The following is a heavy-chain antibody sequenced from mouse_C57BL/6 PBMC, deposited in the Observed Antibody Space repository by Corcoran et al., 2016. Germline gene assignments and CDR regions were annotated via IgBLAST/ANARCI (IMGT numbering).Heavy chain of an antibody. CDR3: ARSGVFAY. D-gene: IGHD3-1*01. CDR1: GYAFSSYW. J-gene: IGHJ3*01. V-gene: IGHV1-80*01. CDR2: IYPGDGDT. Sequence: QVQLQQSGAELVKPGASVKISCKASGYAFSSYWMKWVKQRPGKGLEWIGQIYPGDGDTNYNGKFKGKATLTADKSSSTAYMQRSSLTSEDSAVYFCARSGVFAYWGQGTLVTVSA.